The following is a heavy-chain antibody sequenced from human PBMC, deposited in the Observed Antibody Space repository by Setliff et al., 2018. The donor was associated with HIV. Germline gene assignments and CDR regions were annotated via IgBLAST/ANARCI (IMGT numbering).Heavy chain of an antibody. CDR2: IYHDGTT. Sequence: SETLSLTCTVSGFSITRSYYWGWMRQPPGKGLEWIGSIYHDGTTYYNPSLKSRVTLSVDTSKNQFSLNLSSVTAADTAVYYCARDPIYCGGDCYGDYWGQGTLVTVSS. J-gene: IGHJ4*02. CDR1: GFSITRSYY. CDR3: ARDPIYCGGDCYGDY. V-gene: IGHV4-38-2*02. D-gene: IGHD2-21*02.